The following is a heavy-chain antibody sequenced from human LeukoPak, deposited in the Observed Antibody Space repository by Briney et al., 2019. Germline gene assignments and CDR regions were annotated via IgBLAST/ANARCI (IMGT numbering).Heavy chain of an antibody. Sequence: SSETLSLTCSISGVSINRSFYYWGWIRQPPGKRLEWIGNIYYTGGTYYNPSLKSRVSMSVDTSNSQFSLNLTSVTAADTAVYFCVRRPNLPADDGDYWRFDIWGQGRRVTVSS. CDR3: VRRPNLPADDGDYWRFDI. V-gene: IGHV4-39*01. CDR1: GVSINRSFYY. J-gene: IGHJ3*02. CDR2: IYYTGGT. D-gene: IGHD4-17*01.